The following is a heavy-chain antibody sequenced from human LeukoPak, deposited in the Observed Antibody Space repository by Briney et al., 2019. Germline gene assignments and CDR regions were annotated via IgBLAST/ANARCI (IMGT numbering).Heavy chain of an antibody. V-gene: IGHV1-69*05. CDR2: IIPIFGTA. Sequence: SVKVSCKASGGTFSSYAISWVRQAPGQGLEWMGRIIPIFGTANYAQKFQGRVTITTDESTSTAYMELSSLRSEDTAVYYCARDLDIRGYSYGSPDYWGQGALVTVSS. CDR1: GGTFSSYA. D-gene: IGHD5-18*01. J-gene: IGHJ4*02. CDR3: ARDLDIRGYSYGSPDY.